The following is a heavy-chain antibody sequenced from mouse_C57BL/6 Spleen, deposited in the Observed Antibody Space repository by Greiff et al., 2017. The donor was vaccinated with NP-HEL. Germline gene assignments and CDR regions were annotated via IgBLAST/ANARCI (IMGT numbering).Heavy chain of an antibody. V-gene: IGHV1-7*01. J-gene: IGHJ1*03. Sequence: QVHVKQSGAELAKPGASVKLSCKASGYTFTSYWMHWVKQRPGQGLEWIGYINPSSGYTKYNQKFKDKATLTADKSSSTAYMQLSSLTYEDSAVYYCARSTTVRGWYFEVWGTGTTVTVSS. CDR1: GYTFTSYW. CDR2: INPSSGYT. D-gene: IGHD1-1*01. CDR3: ARSTTVRGWYFEV.